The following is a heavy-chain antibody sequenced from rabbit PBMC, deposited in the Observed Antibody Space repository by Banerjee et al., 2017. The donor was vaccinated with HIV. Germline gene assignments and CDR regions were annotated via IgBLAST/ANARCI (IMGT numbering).Heavy chain of an antibody. V-gene: IGHV1S45*01. CDR2: IGTGTGNI. Sequence: QEQLVESGGDLVKPEGSLTLTCTASGFSFGSGCDISWVRQAPGKGLEWIGIIGTGTGNIYYASWAKGRFTITKTSSTTVTLQMTSLTAADTATYFCARDDGNSGAFYFNLWGPGTLVTVS. CDR3: ARDDGNSGAFYFNL. D-gene: IGHD1-1*01. J-gene: IGHJ4*01. CDR1: GFSFGSGCD.